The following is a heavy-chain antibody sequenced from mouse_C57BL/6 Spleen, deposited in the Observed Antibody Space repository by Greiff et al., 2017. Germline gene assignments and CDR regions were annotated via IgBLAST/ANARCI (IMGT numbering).Heavy chain of an antibody. CDR3: AAQATSSYFDY. D-gene: IGHD3-2*02. Sequence: VQLQQPGAELVRPGSSVKLSCKASGYTFTSYWMHWVKQRPIQGLEWIGNIDPSDSETHYNQKFKDKATLTVDKSSSTAYMQLSSLTSEDSAVYYCAAQATSSYFDYWGQGTTLTVSS. V-gene: IGHV1-52*01. CDR2: IDPSDSET. CDR1: GYTFTSYW. J-gene: IGHJ2*01.